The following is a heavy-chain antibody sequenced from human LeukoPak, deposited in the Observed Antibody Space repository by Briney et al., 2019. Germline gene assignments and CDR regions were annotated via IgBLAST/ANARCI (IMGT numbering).Heavy chain of an antibody. D-gene: IGHD3-9*01. CDR1: GFTSSSFW. J-gene: IGHJ3*02. V-gene: IGHV3-7*01. Sequence: GRCLRLSCALSGFTSSSFWTSWVRQAPGRGMGWVANIKQDGGEKYYEDSVKGRFTIYRDNAKNSLYLQMNSLRAEDTAVYYCARADHYDILTGYYRLNDAFDIWGQGTMVTVSS. CDR2: IKQDGGEK. CDR3: ARADHYDILTGYYRLNDAFDI.